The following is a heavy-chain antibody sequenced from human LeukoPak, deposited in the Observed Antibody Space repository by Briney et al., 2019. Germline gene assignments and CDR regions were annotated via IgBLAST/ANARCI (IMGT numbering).Heavy chain of an antibody. D-gene: IGHD1-26*01. CDR1: GGSISSGSYY. J-gene: IGHJ4*02. CDR2: IYTSGST. Sequence: PSETLSLTCTVSGGSISSGSYYWSWIRQPAGKGLEWIGRIYTSGSTNYNPSLKSRVTISVDTSKNQFSLTLSSVTAADTAVYYCARLATGTIVGAYFFDYWGQGTLVTVSS. CDR3: ARLATGTIVGAYFFDY. V-gene: IGHV4-61*02.